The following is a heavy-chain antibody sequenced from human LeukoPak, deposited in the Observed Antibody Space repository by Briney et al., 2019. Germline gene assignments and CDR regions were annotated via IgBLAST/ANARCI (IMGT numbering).Heavy chain of an antibody. D-gene: IGHD3-22*01. CDR1: GGSISSYY. J-gene: IGHJ4*02. CDR2: IYYSGST. V-gene: IGHV4-59*01. Sequence: SETLSLTCTVSGGSISSYYWSWIRQPPGKGLEWIGFIYYSGSTNYNPSLKSRVTISVDTSKNLFSLKLSSVTAADTAVYYCAKISSGYYPLDYWGQGTLVTVSS. CDR3: AKISSGYYPLDY.